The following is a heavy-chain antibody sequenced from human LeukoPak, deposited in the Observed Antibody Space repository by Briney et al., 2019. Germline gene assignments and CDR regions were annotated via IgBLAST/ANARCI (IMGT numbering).Heavy chain of an antibody. D-gene: IGHD4-23*01. V-gene: IGHV4-34*01. CDR2: INHSGST. Sequence: PSETLSLTCAVDGGSFSGYYWSWIRQPPGKGLEWIGEINHSGSTNYNPSLKSRVTISVDTSKNQFSLKLSSVTAADTAVYYCARRKTTTVAKVYYYYMDVWGKGTTVTVSS. CDR3: ARRKTTTVAKVYYYYMDV. J-gene: IGHJ6*03. CDR1: GGSFSGYY.